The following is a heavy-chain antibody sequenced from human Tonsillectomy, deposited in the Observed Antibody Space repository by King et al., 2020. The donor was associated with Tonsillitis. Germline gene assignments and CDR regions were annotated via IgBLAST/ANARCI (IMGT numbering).Heavy chain of an antibody. V-gene: IGHV4-34*01. D-gene: IGHD3-16*01. CDR1: GGSFSGYY. CDR3: ARGGYTYAYRNDAFDI. Sequence: VQLQQWGAGLLKPSETLSLTCAVYGGSFSGYYWSWIRQSPGKGLEWIGEINHSGSTNYNPSLKSRVTISVDTSKNHFSLKQSSVTAADTAVHYCARGGYTYAYRNDAFDIWGQGTMVTVSS. J-gene: IGHJ3*02. CDR2: INHSGST.